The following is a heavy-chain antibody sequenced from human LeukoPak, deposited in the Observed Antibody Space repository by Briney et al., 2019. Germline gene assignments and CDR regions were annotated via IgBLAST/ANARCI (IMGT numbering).Heavy chain of an antibody. Sequence: GGSLRLSCAASGFSFSNYAMSWVRQAPGKGLEWVSGISNSGGTTYYAGSVKGRFTVSRDNGKNTLSLQMNSLRGEDTAINYCAKRLSATDDWGQGTLVTVSS. CDR3: AKRLSATDD. CDR2: ISNSGGTT. J-gene: IGHJ4*02. CDR1: GFSFSNYA. V-gene: IGHV3-23*01. D-gene: IGHD5-12*01.